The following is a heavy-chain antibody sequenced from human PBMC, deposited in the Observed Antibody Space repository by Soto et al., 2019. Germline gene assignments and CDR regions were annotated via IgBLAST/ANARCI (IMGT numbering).Heavy chain of an antibody. Sequence: EVQLVESGGGLVQPGGSLRLSCVASGFTFMTNWMHWIRQGPGKGLLWVSRINGDGTITTYADAVRGRFTVSRDNAKNTMYLQMNSLSVEDTATYYCARDLRVGLAGPRVWGQGTLVVVSS. CDR1: GFTFMTNW. J-gene: IGHJ4*02. CDR3: ARDLRVGLAGPRV. V-gene: IGHV3-74*01. D-gene: IGHD1-26*01. CDR2: INGDGTIT.